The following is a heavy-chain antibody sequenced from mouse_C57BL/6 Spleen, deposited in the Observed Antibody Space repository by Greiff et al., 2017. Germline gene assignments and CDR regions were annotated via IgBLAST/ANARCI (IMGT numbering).Heavy chain of an antibody. CDR2: TFYSGIT. CDR1: GFSINSDCY. Sequence: EVQLQQSGPSLVRPSQTLSLTCTVTGFSINSDCYWIWIRQFPGNKLEYIGYTFYSGITYYNPSLESRTYITRDTSKNQFSLKLRSVTTEDTATYYCARGGEAYWYFDVWGTGTTVTVSS. CDR3: ARGGEAYWYFDV. V-gene: IGHV3-3*01. J-gene: IGHJ1*03.